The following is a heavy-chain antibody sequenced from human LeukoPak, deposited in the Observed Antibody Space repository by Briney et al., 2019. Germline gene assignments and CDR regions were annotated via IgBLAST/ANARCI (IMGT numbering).Heavy chain of an antibody. Sequence: GGSLRLSCAASGFTFTNYWMSWVRQAPGKGLEWVANINQDGSARYSVDSVKGRFTISRGNAKNSLYLQMNSLRAEDTAVYYCASKQGDYWGQGTLVTVSS. V-gene: IGHV3-7*01. CDR3: ASKQGDY. CDR1: GFTFTNYW. CDR2: INQDGSAR. J-gene: IGHJ4*02.